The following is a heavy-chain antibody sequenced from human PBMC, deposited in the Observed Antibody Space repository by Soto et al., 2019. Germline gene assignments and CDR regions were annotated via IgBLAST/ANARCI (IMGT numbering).Heavy chain of an antibody. Sequence: QITSKESSPTLVNPTQPLTLTCSFSVFSLYSGGVGVSWIRQPPGKALEWLALLYWDETRRYNPSLRNTLTSAKNTSENLVVLTMTDMGPVETGTYVGAHYTTNSYFDAWGKGTTVTVSS. V-gene: IGHV2-5*02. J-gene: IGHJ6*04. CDR3: AHYTTNSYFDA. D-gene: IGHD2-21*02. CDR1: VFSLYSGGVG. CDR2: LYWDETR.